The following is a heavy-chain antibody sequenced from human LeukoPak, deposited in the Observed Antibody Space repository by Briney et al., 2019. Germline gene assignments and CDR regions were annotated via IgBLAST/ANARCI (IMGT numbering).Heavy chain of an antibody. Sequence: SVKVSCKASGGTFSSYAITWVRQAPGQGLEWMGRITPIIDMANYAQKFQGRVTITADTSTSTAFMELSSLRSDDAAVYYCVCYNSSGYSDYYFDYWGQGTLVTVSS. CDR2: ITPIIDMA. D-gene: IGHD3-22*01. CDR1: GGTFSSYA. J-gene: IGHJ4*02. CDR3: VCYNSSGYSDYYFDY. V-gene: IGHV1-69*04.